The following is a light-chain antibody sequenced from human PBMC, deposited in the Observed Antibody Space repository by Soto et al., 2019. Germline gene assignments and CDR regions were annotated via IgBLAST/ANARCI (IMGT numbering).Light chain of an antibody. CDR3: QQSYTAVFT. CDR2: GAS. Sequence: DIQMTQAPSSLSASVGDRVTITCRASQNIGNYLNWYQQKPGKAPNLLIYGASSLQSGVPSRFSGSLSETDFTLTINNLHPDDFATYYCQQSYTAVFTFGPGTKVNIK. V-gene: IGKV1-39*01. CDR1: QNIGNY. J-gene: IGKJ3*01.